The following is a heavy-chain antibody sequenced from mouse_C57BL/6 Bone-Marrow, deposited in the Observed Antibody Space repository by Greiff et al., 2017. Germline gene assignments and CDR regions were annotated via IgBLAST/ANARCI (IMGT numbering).Heavy chain of an antibody. CDR2: IWTGGGT. Sequence: VKLQESGPGLVAPSQSLSITCTVSGFSLTSYAISWVRQPPGKGLEWLGVIWTGGGTNYNSALKSRLSISKDNSKSQVFLKMNSLQTDDTAMYYCAKPYYYGSSPFAYWGQGTLVTVSA. CDR3: AKPYYYGSSPFAY. CDR1: GFSLTSYA. J-gene: IGHJ3*01. V-gene: IGHV2-9-1*01. D-gene: IGHD1-1*01.